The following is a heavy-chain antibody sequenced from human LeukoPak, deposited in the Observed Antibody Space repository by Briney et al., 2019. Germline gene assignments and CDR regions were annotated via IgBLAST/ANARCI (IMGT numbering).Heavy chain of an antibody. V-gene: IGHV3-7*01. CDR1: GFTFSSYW. Sequence: GGSPRLSCAASGFTFSSYWMSWVRQAPGKGLEWVANIKQDGSEKYYVDSVKGRFTISRDNAKNSLYLQMNSLRAEDTAVYYCARGSPYLSSSRGPFFDYWGQGTLVTVSS. J-gene: IGHJ4*02. D-gene: IGHD2-2*02. CDR2: IKQDGSEK. CDR3: ARGSPYLSSSRGPFFDY.